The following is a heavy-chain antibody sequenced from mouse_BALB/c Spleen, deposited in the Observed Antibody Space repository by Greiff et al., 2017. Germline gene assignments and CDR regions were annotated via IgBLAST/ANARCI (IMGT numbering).Heavy chain of an antibody. CDR1: GYAFTNYL. CDR2: INPGSGGT. J-gene: IGHJ2*01. V-gene: IGHV1-54*01. D-gene: IGHD1-1*01. CDR3: ARSLRSYYFDY. Sequence: QVQLQQSGAELVRPGTSVKVSCKASGYAFTNYLIEWVKQRPGQGLEWIGVINPGSGGTNYNEKFKGKATLTADKSSSTAYMQLSSLTSDDSAVYCCARSLRSYYFDYWGQGTTLTVSS.